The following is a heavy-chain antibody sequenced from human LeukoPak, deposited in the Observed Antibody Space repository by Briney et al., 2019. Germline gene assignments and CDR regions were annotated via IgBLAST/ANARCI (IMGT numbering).Heavy chain of an antibody. CDR2: IYPGDSDT. V-gene: IGHV5-51*01. CDR3: ARLQDSVDY. Sequence: GASLKISCKGSGYSFISYWIGWVRQLPGKGLEWMGIIYPGDSDTRYSPSFQGQVTISADKSVSATYLQWSSLKASDTAMYYCARLQDSVDYWGQGTLVTVSS. CDR1: GYSFISYW. J-gene: IGHJ4*02.